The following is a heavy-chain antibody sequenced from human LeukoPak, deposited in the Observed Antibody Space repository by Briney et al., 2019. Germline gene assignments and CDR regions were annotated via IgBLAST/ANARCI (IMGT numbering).Heavy chain of an antibody. Sequence: SETLSLTCTVSGGSISSGNYYWSWIRQPAGKGLEWIARISTSGTTHYNPSLKSRVTISVDTSKNQFSLKLSSVTAADTAVYYCARDPYYYDSSGTGDYWGQGTLVTVSS. CDR1: GGSISSGNYY. CDR2: ISTSGTT. D-gene: IGHD3-22*01. J-gene: IGHJ4*02. CDR3: ARDPYYYDSSGTGDY. V-gene: IGHV4-61*02.